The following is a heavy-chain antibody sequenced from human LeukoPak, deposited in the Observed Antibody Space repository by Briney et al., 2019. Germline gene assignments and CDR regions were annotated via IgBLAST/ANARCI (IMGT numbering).Heavy chain of an antibody. CDR3: ARSGGLQKFDY. J-gene: IGHJ4*02. CDR2: ISYDGNTI. Sequence: GGSLRLSCAASEFTFSNYALHWVRQAPGKGLQWMAVISYDGNTIHYADSVKGRFIISRDTSKNTLYLQMNSLRAEDTAVYYCARSGGLQKFDYWGQGTLVTGSS. CDR1: EFTFSNYA. V-gene: IGHV3-30-3*01. D-gene: IGHD4-11*01.